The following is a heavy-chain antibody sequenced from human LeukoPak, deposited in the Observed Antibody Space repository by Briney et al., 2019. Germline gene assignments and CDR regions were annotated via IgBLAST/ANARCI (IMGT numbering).Heavy chain of an antibody. V-gene: IGHV3-15*01. CDR1: GFTFNNAW. J-gene: IGHJ4*02. D-gene: IGHD3-10*01. Sequence: GGSLRLSCAASGFTFNNAWMSWVRLAPGKGLEWVGRIKNEDDGGTTDYAAPVKGRFTISRDDSKNMLYLQMNSLKTEVTAVYYCTTSGTPFQYWGQGTLVTVSP. CDR2: IKNEDDGGTT. CDR3: TTSGTPFQY.